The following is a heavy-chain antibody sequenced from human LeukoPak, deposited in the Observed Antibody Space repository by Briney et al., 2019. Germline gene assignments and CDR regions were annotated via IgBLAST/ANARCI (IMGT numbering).Heavy chain of an antibody. CDR1: GYTFTDYY. CDR2: INPNTGDT. J-gene: IGHJ5*02. CDR3: GRDQSFLHKSGYSNWIDP. Sequence: ASVTVSCKASGYTFTDYYMQWVRQAPGQGLEWMGWINPNTGDTSFAEKFQGRVTMTRDTSITTAYMELSRLTSDDTAVYYCGRDQSFLHKSGYSNWIDPWGQGTLVTVSS. D-gene: IGHD3-22*01. V-gene: IGHV1-2*02.